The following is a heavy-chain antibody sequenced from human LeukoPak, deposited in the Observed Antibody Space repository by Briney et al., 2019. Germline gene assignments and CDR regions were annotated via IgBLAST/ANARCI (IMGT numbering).Heavy chain of an antibody. CDR1: GFTFSIYA. V-gene: IGHV3-23*01. CDR3: AKDRRGVFDF. J-gene: IGHJ4*02. CDR2: ITGSGDYT. Sequence: GGSLRLSCAASGFTFSIYAMTWVRQAPGKGLEWVSAITGSGDYTYYTDSVEGRVTISRDNSKNTVYLQTNSLRVEDTAVYYCAKDRRGVFDFWGQGTLVTVSS. D-gene: IGHD3-10*01.